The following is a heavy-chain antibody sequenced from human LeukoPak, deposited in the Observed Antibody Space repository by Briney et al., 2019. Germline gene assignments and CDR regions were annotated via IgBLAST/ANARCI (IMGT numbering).Heavy chain of an antibody. V-gene: IGHV4-39*07. CDR1: GGSISSNNYY. CDR2: IYYTGST. Sequence: PSETLSLTCNVSGGSISSNNYYWGWIRQPPGKGLEWIGTIYYTGSTYYNPSLKSRVTISVDTSKNQFSLKLSSVTAADTAVYYCARDVDIVVVVAATPAPKARDNWFDPWGQGTLVTVSS. J-gene: IGHJ5*02. D-gene: IGHD2-15*01. CDR3: ARDVDIVVVVAATPAPKARDNWFDP.